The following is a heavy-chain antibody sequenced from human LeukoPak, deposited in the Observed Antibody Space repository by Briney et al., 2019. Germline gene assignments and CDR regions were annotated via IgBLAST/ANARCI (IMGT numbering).Heavy chain of an antibody. V-gene: IGHV4-59*01. J-gene: IGHJ3*02. CDR1: GGSITHYY. CDR2: SYYSGST. Sequence: PSETLSLTCTVSGGSITHYYWTWIRQPPGKTLEWIGYSYYSGSTKYNPSLKNRVTISVDTSNNQFSLNLRSVTAADTAVYYCATTTSGGDAFDIWGQGTMVTVSS. D-gene: IGHD1-26*01. CDR3: ATTTSGGDAFDI.